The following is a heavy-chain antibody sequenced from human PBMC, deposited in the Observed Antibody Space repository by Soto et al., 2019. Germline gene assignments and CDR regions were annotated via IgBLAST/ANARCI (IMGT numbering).Heavy chain of an antibody. J-gene: IGHJ2*01. CDR3: ARARSSSWSAGWYFDL. D-gene: IGHD6-13*01. Sequence: GSLRLSCAASGFTFSSYDMHWVRQATGKGLEWVSAIGTAGDPYYPGSVKGRFTISRENAKNSLYLQMNSLRAGDTAVYYCARARSSSWSAGWYFDLWGRGTLVTVSS. CDR2: IGTAGDP. V-gene: IGHV3-13*05. CDR1: GFTFSSYD.